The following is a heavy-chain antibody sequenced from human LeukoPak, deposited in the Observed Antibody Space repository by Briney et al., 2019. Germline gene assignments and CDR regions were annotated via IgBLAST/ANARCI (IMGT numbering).Heavy chain of an antibody. CDR2: TKQDGSEK. Sequence: GGSLRLSCAASGFNFSRYWMSWVRQAPGKGLEWVANTKQDGSEKYYVDSVKGRFTISRDNAKNSLYLQMNSLRAEDTAVYYCAKDVRGGCSGGSCYYWGQGTLVTVSS. CDR1: GFNFSRYW. V-gene: IGHV3-7*03. J-gene: IGHJ4*02. D-gene: IGHD2-15*01. CDR3: AKDVRGGCSGGSCYY.